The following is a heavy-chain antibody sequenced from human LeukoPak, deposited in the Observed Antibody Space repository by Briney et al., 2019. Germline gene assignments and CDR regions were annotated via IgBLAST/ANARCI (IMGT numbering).Heavy chain of an antibody. CDR1: GYTFTSYG. Sequence: ASVKVSCTASGYTFTSYGISWVRQAPGQGLEWMGWISAYNGNTNYAQKLQGRVTMTTDTSTSTAYMELRSLRSDDTAVHYCARGDIVVVPAWFDYWGQGTLVTVSS. V-gene: IGHV1-18*01. D-gene: IGHD2-2*01. J-gene: IGHJ4*02. CDR3: ARGDIVVVPAWFDY. CDR2: ISAYNGNT.